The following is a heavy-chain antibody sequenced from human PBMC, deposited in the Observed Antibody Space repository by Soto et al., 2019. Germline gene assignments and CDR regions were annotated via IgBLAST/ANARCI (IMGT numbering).Heavy chain of an antibody. J-gene: IGHJ6*02. V-gene: IGHV3-74*01. Sequence: PVGSLRLSCAASGFPFSTYWMHWVRQAPGKGPVWVSRINNDGSTTRYADSVKGRFTISRDNAKNTLYLQMNSLRAEDTAVYYCACQGLYYYGLDVWGQGTTVTVSS. CDR1: GFPFSTYW. CDR2: INNDGSTT. CDR3: ACQGLYYYGLDV.